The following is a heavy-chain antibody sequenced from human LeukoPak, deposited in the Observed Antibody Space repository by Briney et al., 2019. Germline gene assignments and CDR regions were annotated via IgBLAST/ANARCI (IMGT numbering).Heavy chain of an antibody. J-gene: IGHJ2*01. Sequence: PSETLSLTCTVSGGSISSGGYYWTWIRQHPGKGLECIGYISYSGSTFYDPSLKSRVAISVDTSKNQFSLKLSSVTAADTAVYYCARGRWYFDLWGRGTLVTVSS. CDR1: GGSISSGGYY. CDR3: ARGRWYFDL. CDR2: ISYSGST. V-gene: IGHV4-31*03.